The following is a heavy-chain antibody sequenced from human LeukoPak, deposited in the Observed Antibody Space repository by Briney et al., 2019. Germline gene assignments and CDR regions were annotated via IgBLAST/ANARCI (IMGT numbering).Heavy chain of an antibody. CDR3: AREDRYCSGGSCYS. V-gene: IGHV4-4*07. J-gene: IGHJ4*02. CDR2: IYTSGRT. CDR1: GGSISYYY. D-gene: IGHD2-15*01. Sequence: SETLSLTCTVSGGSISYYYWNWIRQPAGKGLEWIGRIYTSGRTYYNPSLKSRVIISVDTSKNQFSLELSSVTAADTAVYYCAREDRYCSGGSCYSWGQGTLVTVSS.